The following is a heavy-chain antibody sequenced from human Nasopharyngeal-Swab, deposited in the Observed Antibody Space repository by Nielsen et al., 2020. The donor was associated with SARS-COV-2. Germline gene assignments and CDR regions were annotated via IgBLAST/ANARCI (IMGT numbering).Heavy chain of an antibody. D-gene: IGHD6-19*01. CDR2: IYTSGST. CDR3: ARVTGYSSGWRGFDY. CDR1: GGSNSSGSYY. V-gene: IGHV4-61*02. J-gene: IGHJ4*02. Sequence: SETLSLTCTVSGGSNSSGSYYWSWIRQPAGKGLEWIGRIYTSGSTNYNPSLKSRVTISVDTSKNQFSLKLSSVTAADTAVYYCARVTGYSSGWRGFDYWGQGTLVTVSS.